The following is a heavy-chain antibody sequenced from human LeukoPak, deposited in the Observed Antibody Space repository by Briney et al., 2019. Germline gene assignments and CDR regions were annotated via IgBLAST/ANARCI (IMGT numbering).Heavy chain of an antibody. V-gene: IGHV4-39*07. J-gene: IGHJ6*02. CDR2: INHSGST. CDR1: GGSISSSSYY. CDR3: AREDGRRNTLGFYYYYGMDV. Sequence: SETLSLTCTVSGGSISSSSYYWGWIRQPPGKGLEWIGEINHSGSTNYNPSLKSRVTISVDTSKNQFSLKLSSVTAADTAVYYCAREDGRRNTLGFYYYYGMDVWGQGTTVTVSS.